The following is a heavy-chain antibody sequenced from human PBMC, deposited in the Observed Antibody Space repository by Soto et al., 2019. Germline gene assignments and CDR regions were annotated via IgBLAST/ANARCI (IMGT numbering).Heavy chain of an antibody. D-gene: IGHD6-25*01. Sequence: GGSLRLSCAASGFTFSSYGMHWVRQAPGKGLEWVAVISYDGSNKYYVDSVKGRFTISRDNSKNTLYLQMDSLRAEDTAVYYCAKDLNPLLAAPLGGMDVWGQGTTVTVSS. J-gene: IGHJ6*02. V-gene: IGHV3-30*18. CDR1: GFTFSSYG. CDR2: ISYDGSNK. CDR3: AKDLNPLLAAPLGGMDV.